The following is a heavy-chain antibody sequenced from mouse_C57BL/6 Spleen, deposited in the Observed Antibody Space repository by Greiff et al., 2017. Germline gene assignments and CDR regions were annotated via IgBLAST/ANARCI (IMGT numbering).Heavy chain of an antibody. Sequence: VQLQQSGPELVKPGASVKISCKASGYAFSSSWMNWVKQRPGKGLEWIGRIYPGDGDTNYNEKFKGKATLTADKSSSTAYMQLSSLTSEDSAVYFYARGYYEYDEFAYWGQGTLVTVSA. CDR1: GYAFSSSW. D-gene: IGHD2-4*01. CDR2: IYPGDGDT. CDR3: ARGYYEYDEFAY. J-gene: IGHJ3*01. V-gene: IGHV1-82*01.